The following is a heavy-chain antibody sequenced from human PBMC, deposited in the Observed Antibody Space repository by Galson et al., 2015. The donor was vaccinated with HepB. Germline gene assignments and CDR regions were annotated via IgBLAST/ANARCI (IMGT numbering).Heavy chain of an antibody. D-gene: IGHD1-7*01. CDR3: AKHKGMELANYCMNV. CDR2: ITGSGGGR. Sequence: SLRLSCAASGFNFNNFAMGWVRQAPGKGLEWISSITGSGGGRYYADSVKGRFTISRDNSKNTLSLQMNSLRTEDTALYFCAKHKGMELANYCMNVWGTGTTVTVS. J-gene: IGHJ6*03. V-gene: IGHV3-23*01. CDR1: GFNFNNFA.